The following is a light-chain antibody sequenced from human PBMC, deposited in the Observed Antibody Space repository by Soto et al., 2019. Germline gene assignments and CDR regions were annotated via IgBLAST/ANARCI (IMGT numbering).Light chain of an antibody. CDR2: DSS. CDR1: QSVSTY. CDR3: QQYNNWPPYT. J-gene: IGKJ1*01. V-gene: IGKV3-11*01. Sequence: IVFTQSPSSLSLSPGDRATLSCSASQSVSTYLAWYQQKPGQAPRLLIYDSSNRATGIPARFSGSGSGTEFTLTISSLQSEDFAVYYCQQYNNWPPYTFGLGTKVDIK.